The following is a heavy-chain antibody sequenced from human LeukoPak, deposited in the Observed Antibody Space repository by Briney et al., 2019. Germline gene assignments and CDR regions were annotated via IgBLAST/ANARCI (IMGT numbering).Heavy chain of an antibody. CDR3: AKGGYDYGDYFDY. D-gene: IGHD4-17*01. CDR1: GFTFDDYA. V-gene: IGHV3-9*01. CDR2: ISWNSGSI. Sequence: GRSLRLSCAASGFTFDDYAMHWVRQAPGKGLEWVSGISWNSGSIGYADSVKGRFTISRDNAKNSLYLQMNSLRAEDTALYYCAKGGYDYGDYFDYWGQGTLVTVSS. J-gene: IGHJ4*02.